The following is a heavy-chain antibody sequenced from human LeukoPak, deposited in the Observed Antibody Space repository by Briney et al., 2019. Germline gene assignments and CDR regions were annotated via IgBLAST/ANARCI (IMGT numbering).Heavy chain of an antibody. J-gene: IGHJ6*03. D-gene: IGHD5-12*01. CDR2: IKTDGSST. V-gene: IGHV3-74*01. Sequence: GGSLRLSCAASGFTFSSYWMHWVRQVPGKGLMWVSRIKTDGSSTSYADSVKGRFTISRDNAKNTLYLQMNSLRAEDTAVYYCARGRGYSGYGLKNYYYYMDVWGKGTTVTISS. CDR1: GFTFSSYW. CDR3: ARGRGYSGYGLKNYYYYMDV.